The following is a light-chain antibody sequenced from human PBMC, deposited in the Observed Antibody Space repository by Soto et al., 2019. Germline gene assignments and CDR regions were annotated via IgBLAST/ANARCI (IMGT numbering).Light chain of an antibody. Sequence: EIVMTQSPATLSVSPGERATLSCRASESVSRNLAWYQQKPGQAPRPLIYGASIRDTGIPVRFSGSGSGTDFTLTISGLQSEDFGVYYCQQYNNWPRATFGGGTKV. CDR2: GAS. CDR3: QQYNNWPRAT. V-gene: IGKV3-15*01. CDR1: ESVSRN. J-gene: IGKJ4*01.